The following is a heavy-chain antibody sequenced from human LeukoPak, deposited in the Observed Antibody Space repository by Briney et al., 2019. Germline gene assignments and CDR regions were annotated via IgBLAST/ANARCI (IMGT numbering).Heavy chain of an antibody. CDR2: IYTSGST. CDR3: ARDTDGYNYFDY. Sequence: SETLSLTCTVSGNSISSGDNYWSWIRQPAGKGLEWIGRIYTSGSTNYNPSLKSRVTISVDTSKNQFSLKLSSVTAADTAVYYCARDTDGYNYFDYWGQGTLVTVSS. V-gene: IGHV4-61*02. CDR1: GNSISSGDNY. D-gene: IGHD5-24*01. J-gene: IGHJ4*02.